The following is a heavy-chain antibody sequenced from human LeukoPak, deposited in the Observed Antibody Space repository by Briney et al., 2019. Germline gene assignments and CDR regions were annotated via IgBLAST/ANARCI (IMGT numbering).Heavy chain of an antibody. V-gene: IGHV4-31*03. CDR3: ARRYGARPGYYFDY. Sequence: SETLSLTCTVSGGSISSGGYYWSWIRQHPGKGLEWIGYIYYSGRTYYNPSLKSRVTISVDTSKNQFSLKLSSVTAADTAVYYCARRYGARPGYYFDYWGQGTLVTVSS. CDR1: GGSISSGGYY. CDR2: IYYSGRT. J-gene: IGHJ4*02. D-gene: IGHD5-18*01.